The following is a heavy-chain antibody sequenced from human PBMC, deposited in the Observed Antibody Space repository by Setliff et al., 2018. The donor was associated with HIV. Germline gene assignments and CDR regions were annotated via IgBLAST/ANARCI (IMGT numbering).Heavy chain of an antibody. CDR3: ARQLTTLDYFDC. CDR2: LSHVGGT. Sequence: SETLSLTCAVSGYFISSGYYWGWIRQPPGKGLEWIGSLSHVGGTYYNPSLKSRVTISIDTSMNQFSLRLTSVTAADTAVYYCARQLTTLDYFDCWGQGTLVTVSS. J-gene: IGHJ4*02. CDR1: GYFISSGYY. V-gene: IGHV4-38-2*01. D-gene: IGHD4-17*01.